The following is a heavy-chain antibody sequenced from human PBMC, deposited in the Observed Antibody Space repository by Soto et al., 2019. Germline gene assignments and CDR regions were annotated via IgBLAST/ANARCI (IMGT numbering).Heavy chain of an antibody. D-gene: IGHD1-26*01. CDR1: GGSTSSYY. CDR3: ARGDYRLDY. J-gene: IGHJ4*02. CDR2: IYYSGST. Sequence: SETLSLTCTVSGGSTSSYYWSWIRQSPGKGLEWIGYIYYSGSTNYNPSLKSRVTISVDTSKNQFSLKLSSVTAADTAVYYCARGDYRLDYWGQGTLVTVSS. V-gene: IGHV4-59*01.